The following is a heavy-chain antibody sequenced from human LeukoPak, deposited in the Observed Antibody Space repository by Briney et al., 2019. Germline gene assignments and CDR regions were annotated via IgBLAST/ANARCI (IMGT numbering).Heavy chain of an antibody. CDR2: ISSSSSYI. V-gene: IGHV3-21*01. J-gene: IGHJ1*01. D-gene: IGHD2-21*02. CDR3: ARDVVVTAILFQH. CDR1: GFTFSSYS. Sequence: TGGSLRLSCAAPGFTFSSYSMNWVRQAPGKGLEWVSSISSSSSYIYYADSVKGRFTISRDNAKNSLYLQMNSLRAEDTAVYYCARDVVVTAILFQHWGQGTLVTVSS.